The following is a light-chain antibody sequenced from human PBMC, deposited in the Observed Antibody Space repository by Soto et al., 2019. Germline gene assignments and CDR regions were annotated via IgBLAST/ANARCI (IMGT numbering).Light chain of an antibody. Sequence: DIQMTQSPSSLSASVGDRVTITCRASQTVSRSLNWYQQISGRAPVLLIYGASSLQSGDPSRFSGSGSGTDFTLTISSLQPEDFATYYCQQSYHTPQTFGQGTQVEI. CDR2: GAS. J-gene: IGKJ1*01. V-gene: IGKV1-39*01. CDR3: QQSYHTPQT. CDR1: QTVSRS.